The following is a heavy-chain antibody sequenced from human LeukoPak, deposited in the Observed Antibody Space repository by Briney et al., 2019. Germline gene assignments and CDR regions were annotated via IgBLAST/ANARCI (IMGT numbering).Heavy chain of an antibody. CDR3: AKGSYYDSSGSFYFDY. CDR1: GFTFSSYA. Sequence: GGSLRLSCAASGFTFSSYAMSWVRQAPGKGLEWVSGISGSGDNTYYADSVKGRFTISRDNSKNTLYVQVYSLGTEDTAAYYCAKGSYYDSSGSFYFDYWGQGTLVTVSS. J-gene: IGHJ4*02. D-gene: IGHD3-22*01. V-gene: IGHV3-23*01. CDR2: ISGSGDNT.